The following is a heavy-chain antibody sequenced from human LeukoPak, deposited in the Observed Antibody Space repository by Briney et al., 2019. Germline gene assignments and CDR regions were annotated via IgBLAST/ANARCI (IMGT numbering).Heavy chain of an antibody. CDR2: INPNSGGT. J-gene: IGHJ6*03. D-gene: IGHD4-23*01. V-gene: IGHV1-2*02. CDR3: ARGDYGGDHYYYYYMDV. Sequence: ASVKVSCKASGYTFTGYYMHWVRQAPGQGLEWMGWINPNSGGTNYAQKFQGRVTMTRDTSISTAYMEVSRLRSDDTAVYYCARGDYGGDHYYYYYMDVWGKGTTVTISS. CDR1: GYTFTGYY.